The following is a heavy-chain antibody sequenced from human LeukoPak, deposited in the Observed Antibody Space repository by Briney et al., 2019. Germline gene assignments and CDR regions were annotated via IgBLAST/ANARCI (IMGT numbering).Heavy chain of an antibody. Sequence: ASVKVSCKASEYTFTSYAMNWVRQAPGQGLEWMGWINTNTGNPTYAQGFTGRFVFSLDTSVSTAYLQICSLKAEDTAVYYCARDYVYGDYVRFDPWGQGTLVTVSS. V-gene: IGHV7-4-1*01. CDR2: INTNTGNP. D-gene: IGHD4-17*01. CDR1: EYTFTSYA. J-gene: IGHJ5*02. CDR3: ARDYVYGDYVRFDP.